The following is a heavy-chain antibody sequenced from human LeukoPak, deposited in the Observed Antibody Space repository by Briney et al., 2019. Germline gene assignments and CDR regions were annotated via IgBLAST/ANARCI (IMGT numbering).Heavy chain of an antibody. V-gene: IGHV3-15*01. J-gene: IGHJ4*02. Sequence: GESLRLSCAASGFTFTNAWMSWVRQAPGKGLEWVGRIKSKSDGGTTDYAAPVKGRFTISRDDSKNTLYLQMNSLKTEDTAVYYCTTLRITIFGGGDYWGQGTLVTVSS. CDR2: IKSKSDGGTT. CDR3: TTLRITIFGGGDY. CDR1: GFTFTNAW. D-gene: IGHD3-3*01.